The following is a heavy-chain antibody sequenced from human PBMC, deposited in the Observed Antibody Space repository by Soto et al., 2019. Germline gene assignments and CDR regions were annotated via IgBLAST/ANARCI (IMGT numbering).Heavy chain of an antibody. CDR3: ARTVGDYSLPTSAFDI. D-gene: IGHD4-17*01. V-gene: IGHV4-34*01. J-gene: IGHJ3*02. CDR1: GGSFSGYY. CDR2: INHSGST. Sequence: QVQLQQWGAGLLKPSETLSLTCAVYGGSFSGYYWSWIRQPPGKGLEWIGEINHSGSTNYNPSLKSRVTISVDTSKNQFSLKLSSVTAADTAVYYCARTVGDYSLPTSAFDIWGQGTMVTVSS.